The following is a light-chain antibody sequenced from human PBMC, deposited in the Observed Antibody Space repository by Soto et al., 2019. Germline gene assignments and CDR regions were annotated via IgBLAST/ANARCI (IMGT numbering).Light chain of an antibody. CDR1: QSISRW. J-gene: IGKJ5*01. Sequence: QMTQSPSTLSASVRDRVTIPCRASQSISRWLAWYQQKPGKAPKALIYDASTFRSGVPSRFSGGGSGTEFTLTISSLQPDDFATYYCQQYNTYSTVGQGTRLEIK. V-gene: IGKV1-5*01. CDR2: DAS. CDR3: QQYNTYST.